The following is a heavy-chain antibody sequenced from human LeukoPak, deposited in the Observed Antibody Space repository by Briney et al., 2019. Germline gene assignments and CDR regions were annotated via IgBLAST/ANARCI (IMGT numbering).Heavy chain of an antibody. CDR1: GFTFTSFG. D-gene: IGHD3-9*01. CDR2: MNPNSGNT. J-gene: IGHJ6*02. Sequence: PGASVRVSCKASGFTFTSFGLSWVRQAPGQGLEWMGWMNPNSGNTDYAQTFQGRVTMTRNTSISTAYMELSSLRSEDTAVYYCARGLGARPYDWLYSYSYYGMDVWGQGTTVTVSS. CDR3: ARGLGARPYDWLYSYSYYGMDV. V-gene: IGHV1-8*02.